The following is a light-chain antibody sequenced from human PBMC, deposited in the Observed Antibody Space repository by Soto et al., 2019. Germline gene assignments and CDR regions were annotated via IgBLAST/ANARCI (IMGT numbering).Light chain of an antibody. CDR3: QQSYRLIT. J-gene: IGKJ5*01. CDR2: AAS. CDR1: QSISSY. Sequence: DIQMTQSPSSLSASVGDRVTITCRVSQSISSYLNWYQQKPGKAPKLLIYAASSLQSGVPSRFSGSGSGTDFTLTISSLQPEDFATYYCQQSYRLITFGQGTRLEIK. V-gene: IGKV1-39*01.